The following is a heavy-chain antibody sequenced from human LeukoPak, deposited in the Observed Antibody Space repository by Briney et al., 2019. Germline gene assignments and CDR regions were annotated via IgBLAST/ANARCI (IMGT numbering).Heavy chain of an antibody. CDR3: ARYCSGGSCYSDDAFDI. D-gene: IGHD2-15*01. V-gene: IGHV4-30-2*01. CDR2: IYHSGST. J-gene: IGHJ3*02. Sequence: PSETLSLTCAVSGGSISSGGYSWSWIRQPPGKGLEWIGYIYHSGSTYYNPSLKSRVTISVDRSKNQFSLKLSSVTAADTAVYYCARYCSGGSCYSDDAFDIWGQGTMVTACS. CDR1: GGSISSGGYS.